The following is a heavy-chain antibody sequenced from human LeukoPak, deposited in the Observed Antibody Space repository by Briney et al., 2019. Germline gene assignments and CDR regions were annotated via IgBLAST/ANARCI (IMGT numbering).Heavy chain of an antibody. Sequence: ASVKVSCKASGYTFTSYGISWVRQAPGQGLEWMGWISAYNGNTNYAQKLQGRVTMTTDTSTSTAYMELRSLRSDDTAVYYCARTCSGGSCHSGYFDYWGQGTLVTVSS. J-gene: IGHJ4*02. D-gene: IGHD2-15*01. CDR3: ARTCSGGSCHSGYFDY. CDR1: GYTFTSYG. V-gene: IGHV1-18*01. CDR2: ISAYNGNT.